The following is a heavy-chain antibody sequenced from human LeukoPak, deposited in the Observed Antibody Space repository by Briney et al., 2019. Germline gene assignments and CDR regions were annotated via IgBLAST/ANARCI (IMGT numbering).Heavy chain of an antibody. CDR2: IKQDGSEK. CDR3: AKDEGVGAAPYNFDY. D-gene: IGHD1-26*01. J-gene: IGHJ4*02. CDR1: GFTFSSYW. Sequence: GGSLRLSCAASGFTFSSYWMSWVRQAPGKGLEWVANIKQDGSEKYYVDSVKGRFTISRDNAKNSLYLQMNSLRAEDTALYYCAKDEGVGAAPYNFDYWGQGTLVTVSS. V-gene: IGHV3-7*03.